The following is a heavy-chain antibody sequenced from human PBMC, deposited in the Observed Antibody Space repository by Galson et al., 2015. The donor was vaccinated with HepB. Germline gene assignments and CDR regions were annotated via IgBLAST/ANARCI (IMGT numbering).Heavy chain of an antibody. Sequence: SLRLSCAASGFTFSGSAIHWVRQTSGKGLEWVGRIRSKASNYATAYAASLKGRLSISRDDSKNTAYLHMRSLKTEDTAVYFCTRLADFSGYSSSWGQGTLVTVSS. CDR3: TRLADFSGYSSS. CDR1: GFTFSGSA. CDR2: IRSKASNYAT. D-gene: IGHD6-13*01. J-gene: IGHJ4*02. V-gene: IGHV3-73*01.